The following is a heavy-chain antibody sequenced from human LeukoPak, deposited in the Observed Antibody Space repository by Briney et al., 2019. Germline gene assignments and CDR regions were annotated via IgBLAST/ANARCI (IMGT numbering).Heavy chain of an antibody. Sequence: GGSLRLSCAASGFTFSSYWMSWVRQAPGKGLEWVANIKQDGSEKYYVDSVKGRFTISRDNAKNSLYLQMNSLRAEDTAVYYCAKKVGARENAFDIWGQGTMVTVSS. V-gene: IGHV3-7*02. CDR2: IKQDGSEK. D-gene: IGHD1-26*01. J-gene: IGHJ3*02. CDR3: AKKVGARENAFDI. CDR1: GFTFSSYW.